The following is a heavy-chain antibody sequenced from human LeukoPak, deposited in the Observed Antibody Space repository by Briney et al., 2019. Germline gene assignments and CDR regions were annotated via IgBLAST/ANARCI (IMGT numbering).Heavy chain of an antibody. D-gene: IGHD3-10*01. V-gene: IGHV4-34*01. J-gene: IGHJ4*02. CDR1: GGSFSGYY. CDR2: MNHSGST. Sequence: SETLSLTCAVYGGSFSGYYWSWIRQPPGKGLEWIVEMNHSGSTNYNPSLKSRVTISVDTSKNQFSLKLSSVTAADTAVYYCARGGLYGSGSYYPSRYWGQGTLVTVSS. CDR3: ARGGLYGSGSYYPSRY.